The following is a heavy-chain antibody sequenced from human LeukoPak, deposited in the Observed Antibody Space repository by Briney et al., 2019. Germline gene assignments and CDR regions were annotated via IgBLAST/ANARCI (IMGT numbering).Heavy chain of an antibody. Sequence: GGSLRLSCAASGFTFSSYWMSWVRQAPGKGREWVANIKQDGSEKYYVDSVKGRFTISRDNAKNSLYLQMNSLRAEVTAVYYCARPCSSTSCYAVWFDPWGQGTLVTVSS. CDR1: GFTFSSYW. V-gene: IGHV3-7*01. D-gene: IGHD2-2*01. CDR2: IKQDGSEK. J-gene: IGHJ5*02. CDR3: ARPCSSTSCYAVWFDP.